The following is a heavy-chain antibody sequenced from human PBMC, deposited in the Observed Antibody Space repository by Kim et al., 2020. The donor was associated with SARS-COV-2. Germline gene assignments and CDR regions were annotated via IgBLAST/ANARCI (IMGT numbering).Heavy chain of an antibody. Sequence: SETLSLTCAVYGGSFSGYYWSWIRQPPGKGLEWIGEINHSGSTNYNPSLKSRVTISVDTSKNQFSLKLSSVTAADTAVYYCARGGWQYQLLFRWFDPWGQGTLVTVSS. CDR1: GGSFSGYY. D-gene: IGHD2-2*01. J-gene: IGHJ5*02. V-gene: IGHV4-34*01. CDR2: INHSGST. CDR3: ARGGWQYQLLFRWFDP.